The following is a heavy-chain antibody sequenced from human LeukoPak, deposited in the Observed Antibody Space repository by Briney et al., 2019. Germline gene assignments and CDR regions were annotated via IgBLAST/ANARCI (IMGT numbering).Heavy chain of an antibody. J-gene: IGHJ5*02. CDR3: ARIPAGWTVGATVP. Sequence: SETLSLTCTVSGGSISSYYWSWIRQPAGKGLEWIGRIYTSGSTNYNPSLKSRATMSVDTSKNQFSLKLSSVTAADTAVYYCARIPAGWTVGATVPWGQGTLVTVSS. D-gene: IGHD1-26*01. V-gene: IGHV4-4*07. CDR1: GGSISSYY. CDR2: IYTSGST.